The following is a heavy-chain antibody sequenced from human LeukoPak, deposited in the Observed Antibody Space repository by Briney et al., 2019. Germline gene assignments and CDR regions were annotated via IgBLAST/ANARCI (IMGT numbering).Heavy chain of an antibody. J-gene: IGHJ4*02. V-gene: IGHV3-7*03. Sequence: PGGSLRLSCEGSAFIFSGHWMNWVRQTPGKGLEWVASIKEDGSERQYVDSVKGRFSISRDNTKGSLFLQLNSLRAEDTAVYYCARDRLRGYCSGGSCYPLDYWGQGTLVTVSS. D-gene: IGHD2-15*01. CDR1: AFIFSGHW. CDR2: IKEDGSER. CDR3: ARDRLRGYCSGGSCYPLDY.